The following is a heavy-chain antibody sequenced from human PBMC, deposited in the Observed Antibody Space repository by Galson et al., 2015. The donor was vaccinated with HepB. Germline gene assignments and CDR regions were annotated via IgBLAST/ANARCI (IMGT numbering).Heavy chain of an antibody. CDR2: TTPDGSIT. Sequence: SLRLNCAASGFIFSSYWMHWVRQAPGKGPVWVSRTTPDGSITTYADSVKARFTISRDSAKNTLYLQMFGLRVEDTAVYYCTRDPSGDPNYDSWGQGTLVTVSS. CDR3: TRDPSGDPNYDS. D-gene: IGHD4-17*01. CDR1: GFIFSSYW. J-gene: IGHJ4*02. V-gene: IGHV3-74*01.